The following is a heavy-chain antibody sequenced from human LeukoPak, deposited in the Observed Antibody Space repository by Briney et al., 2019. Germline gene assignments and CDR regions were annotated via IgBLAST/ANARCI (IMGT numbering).Heavy chain of an antibody. Sequence: GGSLRLSCAASGFTFSSYGMHWVRQAPGKGLEWVANIKEDGSEKYYVDSVKGRFTISRDNAKNSLYLQMNSLRVEDTAVYYCARSLGGGIREFDYWGQGTLVTVSS. V-gene: IGHV3-7*01. J-gene: IGHJ4*02. D-gene: IGHD3-16*01. CDR3: ARSLGGGIREFDY. CDR1: GFTFSSYG. CDR2: IKEDGSEK.